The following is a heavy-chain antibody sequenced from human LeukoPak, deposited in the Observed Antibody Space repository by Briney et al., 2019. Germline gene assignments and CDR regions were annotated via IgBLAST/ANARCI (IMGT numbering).Heavy chain of an antibody. V-gene: IGHV3-23*01. CDR1: GFTFSSYA. D-gene: IGHD2-21*02. Sequence: GGSLRLSCAASGFTFSSYAMSWVRQAPGKGLEWVSAISGSGGSTYYADSVKGRFTISRDNSKNTLYLQMNSLRAEDTAVYYCARWHHSSVACYYDYWGQGTLVTVSS. J-gene: IGHJ4*02. CDR3: ARWHHSSVACYYDY. CDR2: ISGSGGST.